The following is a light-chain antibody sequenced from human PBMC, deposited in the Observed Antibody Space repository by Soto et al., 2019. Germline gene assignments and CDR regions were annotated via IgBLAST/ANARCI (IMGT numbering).Light chain of an antibody. Sequence: EIVLTQSPGTLSLSPGERATLSCRASPSVSSSYLAWYQQKPDQAPRLLIYGASSRATGIPDRCSGSGSGTDFALTISSLEPEDFAVYYCLQYGSAPWAFGQRNKVEI. CDR2: GAS. J-gene: IGKJ1*01. V-gene: IGKV3-20*01. CDR3: LQYGSAPWA. CDR1: PSVSSSY.